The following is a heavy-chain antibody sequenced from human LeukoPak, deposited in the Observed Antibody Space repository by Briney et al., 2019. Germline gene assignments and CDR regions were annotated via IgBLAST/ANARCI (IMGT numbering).Heavy chain of an antibody. Sequence: GASVKVSCXASGYTFTGSYMHWVRQAPGQGLEWMGWINPNTGGTNYAQKFQGRVTMTRDTSISTAYMELSRLRSDDTAVYYCARDPSGYYYGWFDPWGQGTLVTVSS. D-gene: IGHD3-22*01. CDR2: INPNTGGT. CDR1: GYTFTGSY. CDR3: ARDPSGYYYGWFDP. J-gene: IGHJ5*02. V-gene: IGHV1-2*02.